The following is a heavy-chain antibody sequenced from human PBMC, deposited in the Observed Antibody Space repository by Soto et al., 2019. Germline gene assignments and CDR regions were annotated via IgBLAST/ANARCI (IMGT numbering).Heavy chain of an antibody. V-gene: IGHV4-59*13. CDR1: GGSISSNY. CDR3: ASSFYSGSGSSTYYFDY. Sequence: PXATLGLTCTVSGGSISSNYWTWFRQPPGKGLEWIGYIYYSGSTNYNPSLKSRVTISLDTSKNQFSLKLSSVTAADTAVDYCASSFYSGSGSSTYYFDYWGQGTLVTVSS. J-gene: IGHJ4*02. D-gene: IGHD3-10*01. CDR2: IYYSGST.